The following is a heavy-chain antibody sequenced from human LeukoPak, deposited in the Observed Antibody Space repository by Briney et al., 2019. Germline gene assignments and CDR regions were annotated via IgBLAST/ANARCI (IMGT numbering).Heavy chain of an antibody. CDR3: ARFEWELRAFDI. CDR2: MNPNSGNT. CDR1: GYTFTSYD. J-gene: IGHJ3*02. D-gene: IGHD1-26*01. Sequence: ASVKVSCKASGYTFTSYDINWVRQATGQGLEWMGWMNPNSGNTGYAQKFQGRVTMTRNTSISTAYMELSSLRSEDTAVYYCARFEWELRAFDIWGQGTMVTVSS. V-gene: IGHV1-8*01.